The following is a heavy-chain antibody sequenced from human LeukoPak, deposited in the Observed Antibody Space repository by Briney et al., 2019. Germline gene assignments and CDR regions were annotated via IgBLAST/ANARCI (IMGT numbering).Heavy chain of an antibody. CDR1: GFXFNTYS. CDR2: ISSGSTYI. J-gene: IGHJ1*01. CDR3: ARKGYYASSGYLGYFQH. Sequence: GGSLRISCAASGFXFNTYSINWVRQAPGKGLEWVSYISSGSTYIYYADSVKGRFTISRDNGKNSLYLQMNSLRAEDTAVYYCARKGYYASSGYLGYFQHWGQGTLVTVSS. V-gene: IGHV3-21*01. D-gene: IGHD3-22*01.